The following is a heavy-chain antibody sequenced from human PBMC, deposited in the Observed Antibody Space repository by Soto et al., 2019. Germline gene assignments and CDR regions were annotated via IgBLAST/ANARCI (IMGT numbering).Heavy chain of an antibody. CDR3: ARVHNYDFWSGYYSY. Sequence: SVKVSCKACGYTFTSYDIYWVRQAPGQGLEWMGWINPNSGGTNYAQKFKGRVTMTRDTSISTAYMELSRLRSDDTAVYYCARVHNYDFWSGYYSYWGQGTLVTVSS. V-gene: IGHV1-2*02. J-gene: IGHJ4*02. CDR2: INPNSGGT. CDR1: GYTFTSYD. D-gene: IGHD3-3*01.